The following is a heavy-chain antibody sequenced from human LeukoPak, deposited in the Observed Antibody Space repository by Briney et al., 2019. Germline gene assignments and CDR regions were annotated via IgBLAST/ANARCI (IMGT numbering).Heavy chain of an antibody. D-gene: IGHD1-26*01. CDR1: GGSLSGYY. V-gene: IGHV4-34*01. Sequence: PSETLSLTCAVYGGSLSGYYWSWIRQPPGKGLEWIGEINHSGSTNYNPSLKSRVTISVDTSKNQFSLKLSSVTAADTAVYYCARGTPVGAIYYWGQGTLVTVSS. CDR3: ARGTPVGAIYY. CDR2: INHSGST. J-gene: IGHJ4*02.